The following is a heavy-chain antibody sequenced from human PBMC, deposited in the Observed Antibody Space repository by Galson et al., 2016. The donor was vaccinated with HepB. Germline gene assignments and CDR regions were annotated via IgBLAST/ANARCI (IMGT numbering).Heavy chain of an antibody. Sequence: SVKVSCKASGGTFSIYSLSWVRQAPGQGLEWMGRITPMTEVTKYAQAFRGRLTITADKTTNTAYMELTNLRSGDTAVYYCAKYSSTAALFTWGRGSLVIVSS. J-gene: IGHJ4*02. CDR3: AKYSSTAALFT. CDR1: GGTFSIYS. CDR2: ITPMTEVT. V-gene: IGHV1-69*02. D-gene: IGHD6-6*01.